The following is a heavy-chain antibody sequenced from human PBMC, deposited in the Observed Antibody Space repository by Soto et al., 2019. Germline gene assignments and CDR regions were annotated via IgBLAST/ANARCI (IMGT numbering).Heavy chain of an antibody. CDR2: IYSRGDT. Sequence: AETLGLGCSVWVGCMRIYYWNWLRQPAGKGLEWIGRIYSRGDTNYNPSVKSRVTMSVDTSKNEFSLRLNSVTAADTAVYYCAGIGEDVYYGMDVWGQGTTVTVSS. CDR1: VGCMRIYY. J-gene: IGHJ6*02. D-gene: IGHD2-21*01. CDR3: AGIGEDVYYGMDV. V-gene: IGHV4-4*07.